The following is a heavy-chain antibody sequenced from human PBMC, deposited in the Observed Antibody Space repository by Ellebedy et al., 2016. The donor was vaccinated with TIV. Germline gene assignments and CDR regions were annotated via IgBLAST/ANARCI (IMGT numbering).Heavy chain of an antibody. J-gene: IGHJ4*02. CDR2: IEIDGSTK. Sequence: PGGSLRLSCAASGFTFSHYGMHWVRQAPGKGLEWVEFIEIDGSTKYNADSVRGRFTISRDNSKNTLYLQMNSLRAEDTAVFYCASKAAAFYFESWGQGALVTVSS. CDR1: GFTFSHYG. D-gene: IGHD2-2*01. CDR3: ASKAAAFYFES. V-gene: IGHV3-30*02.